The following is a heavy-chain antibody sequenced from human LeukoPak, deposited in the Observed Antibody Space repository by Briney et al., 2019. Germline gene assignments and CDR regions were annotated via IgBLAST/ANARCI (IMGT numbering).Heavy chain of an antibody. CDR2: IYPGDSNT. D-gene: IGHD3-10*01. J-gene: IGHJ3*01. Sequence: GESLKISCKGSGYNLSNYWIGWVRQMPGKGLEWMGIIYPGDSNTRSSPSFQGQVTISADKSIATAFLQWSSLKASDTAIYYCARRLWFGNQEVFDVWGQGTMVTVSS. V-gene: IGHV5-51*01. CDR3: ARRLWFGNQEVFDV. CDR1: GYNLSNYW.